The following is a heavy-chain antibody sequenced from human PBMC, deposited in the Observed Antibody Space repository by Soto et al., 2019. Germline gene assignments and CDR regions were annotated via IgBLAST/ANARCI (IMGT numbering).Heavy chain of an antibody. D-gene: IGHD6-19*01. CDR1: GYTFTGYY. Sequence: ASVKVSCKASGYTFTGYYMHWVRQAPGQGLEWMGWINPNSGGTNYAQKFQGWVTMTRDTSISTAYMELSRLRSDDTAVYYCARVFSHSGWYGGGYYYGMDVWGQGTTVTVSS. CDR2: INPNSGGT. V-gene: IGHV1-2*04. CDR3: ARVFSHSGWYGGGYYYGMDV. J-gene: IGHJ6*02.